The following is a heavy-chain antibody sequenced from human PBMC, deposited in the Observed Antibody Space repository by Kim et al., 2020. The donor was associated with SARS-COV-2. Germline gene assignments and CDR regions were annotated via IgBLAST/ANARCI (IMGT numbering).Heavy chain of an antibody. CDR3: ARDRTVTTSYYYYYGMDV. CDR2: IWYDGSNK. V-gene: IGHV3-33*01. J-gene: IGHJ6*02. Sequence: GGSLRLSCAASGFTFSSYGMHWVRQAPGKGLEWVAVIWYDGSNKYYADSVKGRFTISRDNSKNTLYLQMNSLRAEDTAVYYCARDRTVTTSYYYYYGMDVWGQGTTVTVSS. D-gene: IGHD4-17*01. CDR1: GFTFSSYG.